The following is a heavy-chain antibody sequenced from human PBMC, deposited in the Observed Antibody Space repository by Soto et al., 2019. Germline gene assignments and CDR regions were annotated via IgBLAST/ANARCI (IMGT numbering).Heavy chain of an antibody. J-gene: IGHJ6*02. CDR2: ISYDGSNK. CDR1: GFTFSSYA. D-gene: IGHD6-19*01. CDR3: ARDLTAVAGDYYYGMDV. Sequence: VGSLRLSCAASGFTFSSYAMHWVRQAPGKGLEWVAVISYDGSNKYYADSVKGRFTISRDNSKNTLYLQMNSLRAEDTAVYYCARDLTAVAGDYYYGMDVWGQGTTVTVSS. V-gene: IGHV3-30-3*01.